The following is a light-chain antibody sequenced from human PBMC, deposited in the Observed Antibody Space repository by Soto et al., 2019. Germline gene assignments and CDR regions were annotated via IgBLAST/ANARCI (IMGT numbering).Light chain of an antibody. CDR2: LGF. CDR1: QSLLHSNGYNY. Sequence: DIVMTQSPLSLPVTPGEPASISCRSSQSLLHSNGYNYLDWYLQKPGQSPQFLIYLGFNRSSGVPDRFSGSGSGTDSTLKISRVEAEDVGVYYCMQPLQSWTFGQGTKVDIK. J-gene: IGKJ1*01. V-gene: IGKV2-28*01. CDR3: MQPLQSWT.